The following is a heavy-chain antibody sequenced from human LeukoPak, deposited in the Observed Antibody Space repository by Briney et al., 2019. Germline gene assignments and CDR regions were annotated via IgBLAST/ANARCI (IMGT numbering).Heavy chain of an antibody. Sequence: GGSLRLSCAASGFTFSSYGMHWVRQAPGKGLEWVAFIRYDGSNKYYADSVKGRFTISRDNSKNTLYLQMNSLRAEDTAVYYCAKEVATHCSSTSCYGSELGYWGQGTLVTVSS. D-gene: IGHD2-2*01. V-gene: IGHV3-30*02. CDR3: AKEVATHCSSTSCYGSELGY. CDR2: IRYDGSNK. CDR1: GFTFSSYG. J-gene: IGHJ4*02.